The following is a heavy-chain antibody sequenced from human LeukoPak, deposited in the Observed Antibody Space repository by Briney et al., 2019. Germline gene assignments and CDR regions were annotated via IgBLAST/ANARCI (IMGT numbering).Heavy chain of an antibody. CDR3: ARGQRGTITMVRGSPRQWEPYYYYGMDV. D-gene: IGHD3-10*01. Sequence: PSENLSRNGAVYGGSFSGYYWSWHRHPPGHGLEWMGEINHSGSTNSNPSLNRRVTKSVGTSKHQFSLELSSVTAADTAVYYCARGQRGTITMVRGSPRQWEPYYYYGMDVWGQGTTVTVSS. CDR2: INHSGST. CDR1: GGSFSGYY. J-gene: IGHJ6*02. V-gene: IGHV4-34*01.